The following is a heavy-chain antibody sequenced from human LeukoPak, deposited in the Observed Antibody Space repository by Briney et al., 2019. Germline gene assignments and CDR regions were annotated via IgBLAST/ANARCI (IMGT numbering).Heavy chain of an antibody. J-gene: IGHJ4*02. CDR2: FHLSKRS. V-gene: IGHV4-4*07. Sequence: MSSETLSLTCAVSGVSVSDSYWSWIRQPVGKGLEYIGGFHLSKRSDYNPSLQGLVTMSVDTSKNQLSLRLTSVTAADTAMYYCGRSEVGSSASTIFDSWGQGILVTVSS. CDR1: GVSVSDSY. CDR3: GRSEVGSSASTIFDS. D-gene: IGHD3-10*01.